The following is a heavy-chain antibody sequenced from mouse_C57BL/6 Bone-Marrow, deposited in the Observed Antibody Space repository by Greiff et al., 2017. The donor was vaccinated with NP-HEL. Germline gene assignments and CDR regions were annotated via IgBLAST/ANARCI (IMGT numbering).Heavy chain of an antibody. Sequence: IQLQQSGPVLVKPGASVKMSCKASGYTFTDYYMNWVKQSHGKSLEWIGVINPYNGGTSYNQKFKGKATLTVDKSSSTAYMELNSLTSEDSAVYYCARSVITTVVVPSDYWGQGTTLTVSS. CDR3: ARSVITTVVVPSDY. CDR2: INPYNGGT. CDR1: GYTFTDYY. D-gene: IGHD1-1*01. J-gene: IGHJ2*01. V-gene: IGHV1-19*01.